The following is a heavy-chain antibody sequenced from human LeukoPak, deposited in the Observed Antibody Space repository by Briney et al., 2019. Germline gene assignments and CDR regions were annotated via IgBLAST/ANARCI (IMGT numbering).Heavy chain of an antibody. CDR2: IDYNGST. CDR1: SGSISSYY. J-gene: IGHJ6*03. V-gene: IGHV4-59*12. CDR3: ARSYCSSTSCSPYYYYYMDV. D-gene: IGHD2-2*01. Sequence: SETLSLTCTVSSGSISSYYWRWLRQPPGKGLEWIGYIDYNGSTNYNPSLRSRVTISVDTSKNQFSLKLSSVTAADTAVYYCARSYCSSTSCSPYYYYYMDVWGKGTTVTVSS.